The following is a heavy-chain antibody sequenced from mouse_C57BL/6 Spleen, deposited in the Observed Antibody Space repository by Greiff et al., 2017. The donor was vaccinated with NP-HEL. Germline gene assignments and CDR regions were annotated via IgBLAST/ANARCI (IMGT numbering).Heavy chain of an antibody. V-gene: IGHV5-9-1*02. CDR1: GFTFSSYA. CDR2: ISSGGDYI. J-gene: IGHJ4*01. D-gene: IGHD2-1*01. CDR3: TRDNYGNPGAMDY. Sequence: EVQGVESGEGLVKPGGSLKLSCAASGFTFSSYAMSWVRQTPEKRLEWVAYISSGGDYIYYADTVKGRFTISRDNARNTLYLQMSSLKSEDTAMYYCTRDNYGNPGAMDYWGQGTSVTVSS.